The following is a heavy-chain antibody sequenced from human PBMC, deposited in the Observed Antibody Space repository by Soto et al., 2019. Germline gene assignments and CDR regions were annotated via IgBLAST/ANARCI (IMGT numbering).Heavy chain of an antibody. CDR1: DFTLSSYA. Sequence: EVQLLESGGGLVQPGGSLRLSCAASDFTLSSYAMSWVRQAPGKGLEWVSTITGSGGRTYYADSVEGRFTISRDNSNNTLFLRMSSLRAEDTAVYYCAKAEILEWFYSYYYMDVWGKGTTVTVSS. CDR3: AKAEILEWFYSYYYMDV. V-gene: IGHV3-23*01. CDR2: ITGSGGRT. J-gene: IGHJ6*03. D-gene: IGHD3-3*01.